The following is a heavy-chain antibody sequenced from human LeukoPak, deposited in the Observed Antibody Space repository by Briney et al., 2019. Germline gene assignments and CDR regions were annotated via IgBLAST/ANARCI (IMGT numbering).Heavy chain of an antibody. Sequence: EASVKVSCKASGGTFSSYAISWVRQAPGQGLEWMGRIIPILGIANYAQKFQGRVTITADKSTSTAYMELSSLRSEDTAVYYCARGESHAGIAVAGIWFDPWGQGTLVTVSS. CDR1: GGTFSSYA. CDR2: IIPILGIA. J-gene: IGHJ5*02. V-gene: IGHV1-69*04. D-gene: IGHD6-19*01. CDR3: ARGESHAGIAVAGIWFDP.